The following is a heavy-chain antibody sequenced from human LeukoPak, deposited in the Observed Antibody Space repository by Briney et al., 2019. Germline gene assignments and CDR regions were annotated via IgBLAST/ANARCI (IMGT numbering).Heavy chain of an antibody. J-gene: IGHJ5*02. V-gene: IGHV4-39*07. D-gene: IGHD3-22*01. CDR3: ARAYYYDSSGYYNWFDP. CDR2: IYYSGST. CDR1: GGSISSSSYY. Sequence: PSETLSLTCTVSGGSISSSSYYWGWIRQPPGKGLEWIGRIYYSGSTYYNPSLKSRVTISVYTSKNQFSLKLSSVTAADTAVYYCARAYYYDSSGYYNWFDPWGQGTLVTVSS.